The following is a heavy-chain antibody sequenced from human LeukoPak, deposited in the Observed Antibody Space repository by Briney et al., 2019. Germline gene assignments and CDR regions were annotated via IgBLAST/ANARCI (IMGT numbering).Heavy chain of an antibody. CDR1: GGSISSSSYY. D-gene: IGHD2-2*01. V-gene: IGHV4-39*01. CDR3: ARQAKISSTDWFDP. Sequence: SETLSLTCTVSGGSISSSSYYWGWIRHPPGKGLEGFGTIYYSGTTYYSPSLKSRVTISVDTSKNQFSLRLSSVTAADTAVYYCARQAKISSTDWFDPWGQGTLVTVSS. CDR2: IYYSGTT. J-gene: IGHJ5*02.